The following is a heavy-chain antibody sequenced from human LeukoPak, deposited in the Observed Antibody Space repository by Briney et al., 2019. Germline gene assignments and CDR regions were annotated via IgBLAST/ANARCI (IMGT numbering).Heavy chain of an antibody. Sequence: PGGSLRLSCEVSGFTVTTTCMTWVRLAPGKGLEWVSVIYSGGSTYYADSVKGRFTISRHNSKNTLYLQMNTLTPDDTAVYYCARAHSNTWYASYFYGLDVWGQGTTVTVSS. CDR2: IYSGGST. CDR1: GFTVTTTC. J-gene: IGHJ6*02. CDR3: ARAHSNTWYASYFYGLDV. V-gene: IGHV3-53*04. D-gene: IGHD6-13*01.